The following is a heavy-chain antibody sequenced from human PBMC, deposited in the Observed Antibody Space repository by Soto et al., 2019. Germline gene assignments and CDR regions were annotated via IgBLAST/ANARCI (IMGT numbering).Heavy chain of an antibody. CDR2: ISGSGGST. Sequence: GGSLRLSCAASGFTFSSYAMSWVRQAPGKGLEWASAISGSGGSTYYADSVKGRFTISRDNSKNTLYLQMNSLRAEDTAVYYCAGPFPRATMIAILWGQGTLVTVSS. V-gene: IGHV3-23*01. CDR1: GFTFSSYA. CDR3: AGPFPRATMIAIL. J-gene: IGHJ4*02. D-gene: IGHD3-22*01.